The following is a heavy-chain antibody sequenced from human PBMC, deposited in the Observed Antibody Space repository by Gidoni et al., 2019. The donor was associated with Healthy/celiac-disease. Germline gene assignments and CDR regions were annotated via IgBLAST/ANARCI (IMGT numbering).Heavy chain of an antibody. D-gene: IGHD1-26*01. CDR3: ARRVGKGELPDY. CDR2: IYYSGST. J-gene: IGHJ4*02. Sequence: QLQLQESGPGLVKPSETLSLTCTVSGGSISSSSYYWGWIRQPPGKGLEWIGSIYYSGSTYYNPSLKSRVTISVDTSKNQFSLKLSSVTAADTAVYYCARRVGKGELPDYWGQGTLVTVSS. CDR1: GGSISSSSYY. V-gene: IGHV4-39*01.